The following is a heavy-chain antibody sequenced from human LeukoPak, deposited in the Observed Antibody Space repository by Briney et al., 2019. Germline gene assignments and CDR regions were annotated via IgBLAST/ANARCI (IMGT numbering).Heavy chain of an antibody. D-gene: IGHD6-13*01. J-gene: IGHJ4*02. Sequence: KISCKGSGYTFSSYWIGWVRQAPGQGLEWMGGIIPIFGTANYAQKFQGRVTITADESTSTAYMELSSLRSEDTAVYYCARDALIAAAGTDYWGQGTLVTVSS. CDR3: ARDALIAAAGTDY. CDR2: IIPIFGTA. CDR1: GYTFSSYW. V-gene: IGHV1-69*01.